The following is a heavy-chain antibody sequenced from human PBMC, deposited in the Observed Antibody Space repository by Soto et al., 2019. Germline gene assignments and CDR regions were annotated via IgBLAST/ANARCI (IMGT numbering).Heavy chain of an antibody. V-gene: IGHV2-5*02. CDR3: AHSSPDGSFEV. Sequence: QITMRESGPTLVKPTQTLTLTCSFSGFSLSASGVGVGWIRQPPGKALEWLALVFWDDDKFYSPPLQSRLTITKDTSKNQVVLTVTNIDPVDTATYYCAHSSPDGSFEVWGQGTMVTVSS. CDR2: VFWDDDK. CDR1: GFSLSASGVG. J-gene: IGHJ3*01.